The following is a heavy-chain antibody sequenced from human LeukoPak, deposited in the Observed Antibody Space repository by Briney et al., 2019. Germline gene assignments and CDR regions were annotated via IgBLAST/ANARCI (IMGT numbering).Heavy chain of an antibody. J-gene: IGHJ5*02. CDR2: IYYSGTT. CDR3: ARLPGMSWGYYGSGSWFDP. CDR1: GGSISSSPYY. Sequence: SETLSPTCTVSGGSISSSPYYWGWIRQPPGKGLEWIGSIYYSGTTHYNPSLESRVTISVDTSKNQFSLKLSSVTAADTAVYYCARLPGMSWGYYGSGSWFDPWGQGTLVTVSS. V-gene: IGHV4-39*07. D-gene: IGHD3-10*01.